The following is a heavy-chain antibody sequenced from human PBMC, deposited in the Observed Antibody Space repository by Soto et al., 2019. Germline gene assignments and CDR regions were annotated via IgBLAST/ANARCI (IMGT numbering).Heavy chain of an antibody. D-gene: IGHD3-22*01. CDR1: GFTFSSYA. Sequence: GGSLRLSCAASGFTFSSYAMSWVRQAPGKGLEWVSGISGSGAGTYYADSVKGRFTISRDNSKNTLYLQMNSLRVEDTAEYYCAKRDGYYLDYWGQGTLVTVSS. CDR2: ISGSGAGT. CDR3: AKRDGYYLDY. V-gene: IGHV3-23*01. J-gene: IGHJ4*02.